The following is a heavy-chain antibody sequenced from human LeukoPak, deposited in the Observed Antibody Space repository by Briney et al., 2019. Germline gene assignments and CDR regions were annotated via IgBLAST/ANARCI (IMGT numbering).Heavy chain of an antibody. J-gene: IGHJ4*02. CDR1: GFTFSDTW. CDR3: AKEKDNYYDSSGYL. CDR2: IRSDGSDT. V-gene: IGHV3-74*01. Sequence: PGGSLRLSCAASGFTFSDTWMHWVRQAPGEGLVWVSRIRSDGSDTRYAESVKGRFTISRDNAKNTLYLQMNSLRAEDTAVYYCAKEKDNYYDSSGYLWGQGTLVTVSS. D-gene: IGHD3-22*01.